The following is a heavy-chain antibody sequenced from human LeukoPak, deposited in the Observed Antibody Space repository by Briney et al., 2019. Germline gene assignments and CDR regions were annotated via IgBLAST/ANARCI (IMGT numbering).Heavy chain of an antibody. J-gene: IGHJ4*02. D-gene: IGHD6-13*01. CDR1: GASIRHYY. V-gene: IGHV4-4*07. CDR2: IDPSGST. CDR3: AKEGAAPGPDFDY. Sequence: PSETLSLTCTVSGASIRHYYWSWIRQPAGKGLEWIGRIDPSGSTNYNPSPKSRVTMSIDTSKNQFALKLNSVTAADTAVYYCAKEGAAPGPDFDYWGQGTLVIVSS.